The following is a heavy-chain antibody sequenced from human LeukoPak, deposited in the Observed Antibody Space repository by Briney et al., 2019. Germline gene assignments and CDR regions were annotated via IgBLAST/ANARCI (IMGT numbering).Heavy chain of an antibody. J-gene: IGHJ4*02. Sequence: SVKVPCKASGGTFSSYVISWVRQAPGQGLEWMGRIIPILGIANYAQKFQGRVTITADKSTSTAYMELSSLRSEDTAVYYCARDGGLLWFGELNYWGQGTLVTVSS. D-gene: IGHD3-10*01. V-gene: IGHV1-69*04. CDR2: IIPILGIA. CDR3: ARDGGLLWFGELNY. CDR1: GGTFSSYV.